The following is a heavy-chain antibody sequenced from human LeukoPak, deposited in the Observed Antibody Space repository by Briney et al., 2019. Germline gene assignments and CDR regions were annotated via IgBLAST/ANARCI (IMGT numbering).Heavy chain of an antibody. J-gene: IGHJ6*02. CDR1: GFTFSSYA. Sequence: PGGSLRLSCAASGFTFSSYAMSWVRQAPGKGLEWISSISVSNTYYADSVKGRFTISRDNSKNTLYLQMKSLKSEDTAVYYCVKDTVVLDATNGLDVWGQGTTVIVSS. V-gene: IGHV3-23*01. CDR2: ISVSNT. D-gene: IGHD2-15*01. CDR3: VKDTVVLDATNGLDV.